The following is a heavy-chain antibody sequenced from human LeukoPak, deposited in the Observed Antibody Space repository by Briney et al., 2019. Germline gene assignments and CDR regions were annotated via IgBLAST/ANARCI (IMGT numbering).Heavy chain of an antibody. D-gene: IGHD2-15*01. J-gene: IGHJ4*02. Sequence: PGGSLRLSCVASGFTFSRYWMHWVRQAPGKGLEWVSSITSSSSYMSYADSVKGRFTISRDNAKNSLYLQMNSLRADDTAVYYCARYCSGDSCYGLIDYWGQGTLVTVSS. CDR3: ARYCSGDSCYGLIDY. CDR1: GFTFSRYW. CDR2: ITSSSSYM. V-gene: IGHV3-21*01.